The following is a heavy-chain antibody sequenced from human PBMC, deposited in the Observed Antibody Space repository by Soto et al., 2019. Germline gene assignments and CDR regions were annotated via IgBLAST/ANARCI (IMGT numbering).Heavy chain of an antibody. V-gene: IGHV4-34*01. CDR1: GGSFNGYY. CDR3: AGAPLARGLFARRTHYFVF. D-gene: IGHD3-10*01. J-gene: IGHJ4*02. Sequence: PSETLSLTCAVYGGSFNGYYWTWIRQPPGKGLEWIGEINRSEGTNYNPSLESRVAISVDTSKNQFSLKLCSVTAADTAVYFCAGAPLARGLFARRTHYFVFWGQGTPVTVSS. CDR2: INRSEGT.